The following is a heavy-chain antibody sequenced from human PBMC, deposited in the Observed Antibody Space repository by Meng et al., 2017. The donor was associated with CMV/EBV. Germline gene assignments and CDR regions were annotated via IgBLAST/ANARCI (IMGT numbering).Heavy chain of an antibody. Sequence: GESLKISCAASGFTFSDYYMSWIRQAPGKGLEWVSYISSSGSTIYYADSVKGRFTISRDNAKNSLYLQMNSLRAEDTAVYYCARDPGDLTRPGNYNDGLDVWGQGTTVTVSS. CDR1: GFTFSDYY. V-gene: IGHV3-11*04. CDR2: ISSSGSTI. J-gene: IGHJ6*02. D-gene: IGHD3-10*01. CDR3: ARDPGDLTRPGNYNDGLDV.